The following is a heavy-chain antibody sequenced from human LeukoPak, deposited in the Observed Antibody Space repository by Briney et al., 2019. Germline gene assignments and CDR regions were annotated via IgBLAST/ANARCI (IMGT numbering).Heavy chain of an antibody. V-gene: IGHV3-30*02. CDR2: IRYDGSNK. J-gene: IGHJ4*02. Sequence: GGSLRLSCAASGFTFSSYGMHWVRQAPGKGLEWVAFIRYDGSNKYYADSVKGRFTISRDNSKNTLYLQMNSLRAEDTAVYYCAKDAKVLLWFGGSPDYWGQGTLVAVSS. CDR1: GFTFSSYG. CDR3: AKDAKVLLWFGGSPDY. D-gene: IGHD3-10*01.